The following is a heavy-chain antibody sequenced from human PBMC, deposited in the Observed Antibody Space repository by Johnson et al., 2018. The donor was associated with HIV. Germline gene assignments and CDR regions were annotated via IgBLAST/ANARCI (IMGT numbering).Heavy chain of an antibody. Sequence: QVQLVESGGGVVQPGRSLRLSCAASGFTFSNYAMHWVRQAPGKGLEWVAVIWYNGSKKYYADSVKGRFTISRDNSKNTLYLQMNSLRAEDTAVYYCARDPAAAGGDDGFDIWGQGTMVTVSS. D-gene: IGHD6-13*01. CDR1: GFTFSNYA. V-gene: IGHV3-33*01. CDR2: IWYNGSKK. CDR3: ARDPAAAGGDDGFDI. J-gene: IGHJ3*02.